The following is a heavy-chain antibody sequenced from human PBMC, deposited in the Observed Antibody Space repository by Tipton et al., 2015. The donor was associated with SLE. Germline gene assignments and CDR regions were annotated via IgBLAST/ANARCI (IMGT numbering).Heavy chain of an antibody. Sequence: RSLRLSCTTSGFTFGDYGLSWVRPAPGKGLEWVGFIRSEAYEGTTEYAASVEGRFTISRDGSKRIAYLQMNSLTTEDTAVYYCTREKRTGGDAREGFDPWGQGILVTVSS. J-gene: IGHJ5*02. D-gene: IGHD2-21*02. V-gene: IGHV3-49*04. CDR2: IRSEAYEGTT. CDR3: TREKRTGGDAREGFDP. CDR1: GFTFGDYG.